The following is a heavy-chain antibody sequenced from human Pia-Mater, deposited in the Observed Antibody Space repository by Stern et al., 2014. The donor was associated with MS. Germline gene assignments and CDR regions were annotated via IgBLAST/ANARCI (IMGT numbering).Heavy chain of an antibody. Sequence: VHLVESGAGVVQPGRSLRLSCAASGFTLRSYGMHWVRQAPGTGLELAAVISNDGNEKYYTDSVKGRFTISRDNAKNTLYLQMNSLRTEDTAVYYCAKDRLFCSGGGCYAMDVWGQGTTVTVSS. CDR3: AKDRLFCSGGGCYAMDV. V-gene: IGHV3-30*18. CDR1: GFTLRSYG. D-gene: IGHD2-15*01. J-gene: IGHJ6*02. CDR2: ISNDGNEK.